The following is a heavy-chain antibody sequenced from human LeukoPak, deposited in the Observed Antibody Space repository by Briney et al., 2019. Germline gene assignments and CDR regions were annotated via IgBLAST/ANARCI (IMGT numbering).Heavy chain of an antibody. D-gene: IGHD1-26*01. J-gene: IGHJ6*03. Sequence: SETLSLTCSVSGGSISSYNWSWIRQPAGKGLEFIGRIYSSGITNYNPSLESRVTMSVDTSKNQFSLKLRSVTAADTAIYYCARASYHYYYYYMDVWGKGTTVTVSS. CDR2: IYSSGIT. CDR3: ARASYHYYYYYMDV. CDR1: GGSISSYN. V-gene: IGHV4-4*07.